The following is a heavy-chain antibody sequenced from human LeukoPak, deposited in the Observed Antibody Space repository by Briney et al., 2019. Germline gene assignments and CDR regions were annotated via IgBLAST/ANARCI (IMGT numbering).Heavy chain of an antibody. D-gene: IGHD3-22*01. V-gene: IGHV3-21*01. CDR1: GFTFSSYS. Sequence: GGSLRLSCAASGFTFSSYSMNWVRQAPGKGLEWVSSISSSSSYIYYADSVKGRFTISRDNSKNTLYLQMNSLRAEDTAVYYCARDRFYYFDSSGYPPKDVFNIWGKGKMVTVSS. J-gene: IGHJ3*02. CDR2: ISSSSSYI. CDR3: ARDRFYYFDSSGYPPKDVFNI.